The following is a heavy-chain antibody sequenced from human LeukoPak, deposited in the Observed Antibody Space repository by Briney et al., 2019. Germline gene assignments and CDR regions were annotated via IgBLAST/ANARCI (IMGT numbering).Heavy chain of an antibody. CDR1: GGTFSSYA. V-gene: IGHV1-69*01. CDR2: IITIFGTA. D-gene: IGHD5-18*01. J-gene: IGHJ4*02. Sequence: SVTVSCKACGGTFSSYAISWGRQAPGQGLEWMGGIITIFGTANYAQKFQGRVTITADESTSTAYMELSSLRSEDTAVYYCAGVAAMASSNDYWGQGTLVTVSS. CDR3: AGVAAMASSNDY.